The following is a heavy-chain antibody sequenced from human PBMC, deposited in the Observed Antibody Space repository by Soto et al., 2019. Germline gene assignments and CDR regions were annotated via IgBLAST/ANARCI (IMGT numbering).Heavy chain of an antibody. CDR2: INPSGGSP. CDR1: GYTFTSYY. J-gene: IGHJ3*02. Sequence: QVQLVQSGAEVKKPGASVKVSCKASGYTFTSYYMHWVRQAPGQGLEWMGIINPSGGSPTYAQKFKGRVTMTRDTSTSTVYIELSSLRSEDTAVYYCATLWFGELFPHAFDIWGQGRMVVFSS. V-gene: IGHV1-46*03. D-gene: IGHD3-10*01. CDR3: ATLWFGELFPHAFDI.